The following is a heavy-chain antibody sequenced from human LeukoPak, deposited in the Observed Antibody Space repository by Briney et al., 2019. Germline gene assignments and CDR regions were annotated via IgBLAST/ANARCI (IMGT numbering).Heavy chain of an antibody. V-gene: IGHV3-64*01. D-gene: IGHD2-15*01. Sequence: GGSLRLSCAASGFTFSTYAMHWVRQTPGKGLEYVSAISTNGGGTYYANSVKGRFTISRDNSKNTLYLQMGSLRAEDMAVYYCARYCSGVSCYSGYEYWGQGTLVTVSS. CDR2: ISTNGGGT. CDR1: GFTFSTYA. J-gene: IGHJ4*02. CDR3: ARYCSGVSCYSGYEY.